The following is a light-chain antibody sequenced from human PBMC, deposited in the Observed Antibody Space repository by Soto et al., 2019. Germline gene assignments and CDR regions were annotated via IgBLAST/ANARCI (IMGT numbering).Light chain of an antibody. CDR3: QQYYSAPFT. Sequence: DIVMTQSPDSLAVSLGERATINCKSSQSILYSSNNKNYLAWYQQKPGQPPNLLISWASTRESGVPDRFSGSGSGTDFTLTISSLQAEDVAVYYCQQYYSAPFTFGPGTKVDIK. CDR1: QSILYSSNNKNY. CDR2: WAS. J-gene: IGKJ3*01. V-gene: IGKV4-1*01.